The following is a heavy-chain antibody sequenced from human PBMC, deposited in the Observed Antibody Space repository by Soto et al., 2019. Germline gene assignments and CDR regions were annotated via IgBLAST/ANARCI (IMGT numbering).Heavy chain of an antibody. V-gene: IGHV4-59*01. D-gene: IGHD4-17*01. CDR3: ARDHGDYGYYYYGMDV. Sequence: SETLSLTCTVSGGSISSYYWSWIRQPPGKGLEWIGYIYYSGSTNYNPSLKSRVTISVDTSKNQFSLKLSSVTAADTAVYYCARDHGDYGYYYYGMDVWGQGTTVTVS. CDR1: GGSISSYY. J-gene: IGHJ6*02. CDR2: IYYSGST.